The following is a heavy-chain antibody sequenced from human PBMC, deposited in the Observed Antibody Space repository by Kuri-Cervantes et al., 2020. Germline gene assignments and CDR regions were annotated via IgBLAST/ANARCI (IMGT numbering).Heavy chain of an antibody. CDR1: GFTFSSYA. Sequence: GESLKISCAASGFTFSSYAMHWVRQAPGKGLEWVAVIWYDGSNKYYADSVKGRFTISRDNSKNTLYLQMNSLRAEDTAVYYCARDRTNDYAWGSYLVWGQGTTVTVSS. CDR3: ARDRTNDYAWGSYLV. V-gene: IGHV3-33*08. CDR2: IWYDGSNK. J-gene: IGHJ6*02. D-gene: IGHD3-16*01.